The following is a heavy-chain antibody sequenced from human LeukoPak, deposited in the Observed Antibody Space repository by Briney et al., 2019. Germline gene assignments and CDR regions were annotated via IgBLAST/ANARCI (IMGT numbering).Heavy chain of an antibody. CDR2: IYYSGST. D-gene: IGHD3-22*01. CDR1: GGSVSSGSYY. Sequence: PSETLSLTCTVSGGSVSSGSYYWSWIRQPPGKGLEWIGYIYYSGSTNYNPSLKSRVTISVDTSKNQFSLKLGSVTAADTAVYYCARDPGLDSRGYYALGWGQGTLVTVSS. J-gene: IGHJ4*02. V-gene: IGHV4-61*01. CDR3: ARDPGLDSRGYYALG.